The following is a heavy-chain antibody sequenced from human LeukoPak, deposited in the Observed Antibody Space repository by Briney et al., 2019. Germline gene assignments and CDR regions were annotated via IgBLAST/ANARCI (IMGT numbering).Heavy chain of an antibody. CDR2: ISGSGGST. CDR1: GLTFSTYA. CDR3: ARKVLPDNWFDP. D-gene: IGHD2-8*02. V-gene: IGHV3-23*01. J-gene: IGHJ5*02. Sequence: PGGSLRLSRAASGLTFSTYAMSWVRQAPGKGLEWVSVISGSGGSTYYADSVKGRFTISRDTAKNSLYLQMNSLRDEDTAVYYCARKVLPDNWFDPWGQGTLVTVSS.